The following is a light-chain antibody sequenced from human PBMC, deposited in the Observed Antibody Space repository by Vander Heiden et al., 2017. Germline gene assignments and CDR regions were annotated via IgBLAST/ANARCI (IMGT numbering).Light chain of an antibody. J-gene: IGKJ5*01. Sequence: DIVMIQSPESLTVSLGERATINCRSSQSILYSSNNKNYLAWFQQKPGQPPKLLIYWASTRESGVPDRFSGSGSETDFTLTISSLQAEDVATYFCQQYFSVPVTFGRGTRLEI. CDR2: WAS. CDR3: QQYFSVPVT. CDR1: QSILYSSNNKNY. V-gene: IGKV4-1*01.